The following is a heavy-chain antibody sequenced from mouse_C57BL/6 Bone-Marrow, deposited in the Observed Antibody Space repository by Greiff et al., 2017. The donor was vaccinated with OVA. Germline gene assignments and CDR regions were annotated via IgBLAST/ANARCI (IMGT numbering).Heavy chain of an antibody. V-gene: IGHV5-4*03. CDR1: GFTFSSYA. CDR2: ISDGGSYT. CDR3: AGFAY. J-gene: IGHJ3*01. Sequence: EVKLMESGGGLVKPGGSLKLSCAASGFTFSSYAMSWVRQTPEKRLEWVATISDGGSYTYYPDNVKGRFTISRDNAKNNLYLQMSHLKSEDTAMCYCAGFAYWGEGTLVTVSA.